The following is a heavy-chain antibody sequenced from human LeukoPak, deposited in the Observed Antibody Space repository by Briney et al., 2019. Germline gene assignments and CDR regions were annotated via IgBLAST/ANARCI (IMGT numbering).Heavy chain of an antibody. J-gene: IGHJ4*02. D-gene: IGHD6-6*01. CDR3: AKRVPYSSSSVYFDF. CDR2: ISDGGSDT. V-gene: IGHV3-23*01. CDR1: GFTFSSYG. Sequence: PGGSLRLSCAASGFTFSSYGMNWVCQAPGKGLEWVSAISDGGSDTFYADSVKGRFAISRDNSKNTLFLQMNSLRAEDTAVYYCAKRVPYSSSSVYFDFWGQGTLVTVSS.